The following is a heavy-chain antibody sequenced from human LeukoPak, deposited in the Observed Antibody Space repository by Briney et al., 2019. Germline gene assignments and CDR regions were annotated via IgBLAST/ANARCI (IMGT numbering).Heavy chain of an antibody. CDR3: ARDPGPGNQIDY. D-gene: IGHD1-14*01. Sequence: PSQTLSLTCTVSGGSISSGGYYWSWIRQPPGKGLEWIGYIYHSGSTYYNPSLKSRVTISVDRSKNQFSLKLSSVTAADTAVYYCARDPGPGNQIDYWGQGSLVTVSS. J-gene: IGHJ4*02. CDR2: IYHSGST. V-gene: IGHV4-30-2*01. CDR1: GGSISSGGYY.